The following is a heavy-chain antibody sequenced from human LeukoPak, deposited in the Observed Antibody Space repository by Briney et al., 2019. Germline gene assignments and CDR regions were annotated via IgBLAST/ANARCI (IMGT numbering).Heavy chain of an antibody. CDR2: ISSSGGTT. D-gene: IGHD3-22*01. V-gene: IGHV3-11*04. CDR1: GFTFSAYY. J-gene: IGHJ4*02. CDR3: ARGVPTMILVGDY. Sequence: GGSLRLSCAASGFTFSAYYMTWIRQAPGKGLEWVSYISSSGGTTYYADFVKGRFTISRDNAKNSLYLQMNSLRAEDTAMYYCARGVPTMILVGDYWGQGILVTVSS.